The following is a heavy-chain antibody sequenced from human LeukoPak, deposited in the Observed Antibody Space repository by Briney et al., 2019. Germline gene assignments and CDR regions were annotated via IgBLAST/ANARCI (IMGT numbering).Heavy chain of an antibody. D-gene: IGHD2-2*01. CDR3: ARERVPAANGAFDI. CDR1: GGSFSGYY. CDR2: INHSGST. J-gene: IGHJ3*02. Sequence: SETLSLTCAVYGGSFSGYYWSWIRQPPGKGLEWIGEINHSGSTNYNPSLKSRVTISVDTSKNQFSLKLSSVTAGDTAVYYCARERVPAANGAFDIWGQGTMVTVSS. V-gene: IGHV4-34*01.